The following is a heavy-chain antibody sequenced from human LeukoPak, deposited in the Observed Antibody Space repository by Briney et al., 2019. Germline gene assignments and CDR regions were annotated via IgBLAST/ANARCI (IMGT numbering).Heavy chain of an antibody. CDR1: VFTFHSYA. Sequence: SERLPHAASVFTFHSYAMLGVHQAPARGLEGVAVITYDGSNKYYEVSVKGRLTIYQDNSKITLYIQMDTLRAEDTGVYYWARGATVSTVLSYFDYRGPGTLVTVSS. J-gene: IGHJ4*02. V-gene: IGHV3-30-3*01. D-gene: IGHD4-17*01. CDR2: ITYDGSNK. CDR3: ARGATVSTVLSYFDY.